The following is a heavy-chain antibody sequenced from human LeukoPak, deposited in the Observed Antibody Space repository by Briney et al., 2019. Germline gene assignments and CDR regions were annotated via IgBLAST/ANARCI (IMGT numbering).Heavy chain of an antibody. CDR2: ITWSGSAI. CDR3: ARDAGNSGYGMDV. V-gene: IGHV3-48*02. J-gene: IGHJ6*02. CDR1: GFSFSSYP. D-gene: IGHD5-12*01. Sequence: GGSLRLSCVASGFSFSSYPMNWVRQAPGKGLEWISHITWSGSAIFYADSVKGRFTISRDSAKNSLYLQMSSLRDEDTAIYYCARDAGNSGYGMDVWGRGTTVTVSS.